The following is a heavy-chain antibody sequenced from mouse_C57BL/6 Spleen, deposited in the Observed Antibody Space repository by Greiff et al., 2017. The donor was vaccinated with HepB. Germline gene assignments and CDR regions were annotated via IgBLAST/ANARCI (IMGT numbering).Heavy chain of an antibody. CDR3: ARPRDYAEFAY. D-gene: IGHD2-4*01. Sequence: EVQGVESGGGLVKPGGSLKLSCAASGFTFSDYGMHWVRQAPEKGLEWVAYISSGSSTIYYADTVKGRFTISRDNAKNHLFLQMTSLRSEDTAMYYCARPRDYAEFAYWGQGTRVTVSA. J-gene: IGHJ3*01. V-gene: IGHV5-17*01. CDR1: GFTFSDYG. CDR2: ISSGSSTI.